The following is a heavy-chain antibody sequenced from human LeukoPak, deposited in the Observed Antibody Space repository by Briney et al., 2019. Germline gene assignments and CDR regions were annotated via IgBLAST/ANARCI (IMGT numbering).Heavy chain of an antibody. J-gene: IGHJ4*02. Sequence: GGSLRLSCAASGFTFRFYAMSWVRQAPGKGLEWVSTISGSGGSTYYADSVKGRFTISRDNSKNTLYMQMNSLRAEDTAVYYCARDGSHYYDSSGHRDYFDYWGQGTLVTVSS. CDR1: GFTFRFYA. CDR2: ISGSGGST. CDR3: ARDGSHYYDSSGHRDYFDY. V-gene: IGHV3-23*01. D-gene: IGHD3-22*01.